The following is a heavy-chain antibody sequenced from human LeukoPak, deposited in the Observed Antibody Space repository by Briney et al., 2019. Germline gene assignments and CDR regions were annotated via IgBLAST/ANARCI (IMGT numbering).Heavy chain of an antibody. CDR2: INPTGGST. CDR3: ARTAARRFDY. V-gene: IGHV1-46*01. J-gene: IGHJ4*02. Sequence: ASVKVSCKASGYTFPSYFMHWLRQAPGQGLEWMGIINPTGGSTTYAQKFQGRVTMTRDTSTSTVYMELSSLRSDDTAGYYCARTAARRFDYWGQGTLVTVSS. D-gene: IGHD6-6*01. CDR1: GYTFPSYF.